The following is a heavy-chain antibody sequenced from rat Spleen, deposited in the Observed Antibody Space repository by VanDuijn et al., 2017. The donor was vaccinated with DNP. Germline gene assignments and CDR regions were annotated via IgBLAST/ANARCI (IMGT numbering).Heavy chain of an antibody. CDR2: ISTGGSNT. V-gene: IGHV5S13*01. D-gene: IGHD4-5*01. CDR3: GRHGRGNPPFDY. Sequence: EVQLVESGGGLVQPGRSLKLACAASGFTFSNYGLAWVRQAPTKGLEWVASISTGGSNTYYRDSVKGRFTISRDNAKNTQYLQMDSLRSEDTATYYCGRHGRGNPPFDYWGQGVMVTVSS. CDR1: GFTFSNYG. J-gene: IGHJ2*01.